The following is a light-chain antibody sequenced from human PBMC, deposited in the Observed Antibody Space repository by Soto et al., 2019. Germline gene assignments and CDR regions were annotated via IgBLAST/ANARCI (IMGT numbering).Light chain of an antibody. CDR1: QSVSGSY. Sequence: EIVMTKSPGTLSLSPGERVTLGCRVSQSVSGSYLAWDQQKPGLAPRLLICGASCRATGIPVSFSGSRIGTDFTLPTVYLELEDSGAYVCTRGAASRLIFGGGTKVDI. V-gene: IGKV3-20*01. J-gene: IGKJ4*01. CDR3: TRGAASRLI. CDR2: GAS.